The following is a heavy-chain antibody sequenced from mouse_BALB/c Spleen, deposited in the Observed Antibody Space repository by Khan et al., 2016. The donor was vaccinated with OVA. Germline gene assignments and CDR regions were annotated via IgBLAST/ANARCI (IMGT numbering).Heavy chain of an antibody. D-gene: IGHD2-3*01. J-gene: IGHJ2*01. V-gene: IGHV1-81*01. CDR1: GYTFTYYV. CDR3: SRVDGYYVYFDY. Sequence: QVQLQQPGPELVKPGASVKMSCKASGYTFTYYVITWVKQRTGKGLEWIGEIYPGSDNAYYTERFKGKATLTEDKSSNTTHMQISSLTSDDSSVDFCSRVDGYYVYFDYWGQGTTLTVSS. CDR2: IYPGSDNA.